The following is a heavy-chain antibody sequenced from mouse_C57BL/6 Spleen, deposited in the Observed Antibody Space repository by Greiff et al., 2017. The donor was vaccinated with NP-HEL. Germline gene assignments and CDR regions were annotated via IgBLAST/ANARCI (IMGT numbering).Heavy chain of an antibody. CDR3: AREGITTVLEAMDY. V-gene: IGHV1-52*01. CDR1: GYTFTSYW. J-gene: IGHJ4*01. Sequence: QVQLKQPGAELVRPGSSVTLSCKASGYTFTSYWMHWVKQRPIQGLEWIGNIDPSDSDTHYNQKFKDKATLTVDKSSSTAYMQLSSLTTEDSAVYYCAREGITTVLEAMDYWGQGTSVTVSS. CDR2: IDPSDSDT. D-gene: IGHD1-1*01.